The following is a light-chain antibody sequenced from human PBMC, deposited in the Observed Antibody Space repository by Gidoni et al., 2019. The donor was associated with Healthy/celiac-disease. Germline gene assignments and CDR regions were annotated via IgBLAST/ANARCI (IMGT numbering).Light chain of an antibody. Sequence: QSAVTQPASVSGSPGQSITISCTGTSSDVGSYNLVSWYQQHPGKAPKLMIYEGSKRPSGVSNRFSGSKSGNTASLTISGLQAEDEADYYCCSYAGSSTFDVVFGGGTKLTVL. V-gene: IGLV2-23*03. CDR1: SSDVGSYNL. CDR2: EGS. J-gene: IGLJ2*01. CDR3: CSYAGSSTFDVV.